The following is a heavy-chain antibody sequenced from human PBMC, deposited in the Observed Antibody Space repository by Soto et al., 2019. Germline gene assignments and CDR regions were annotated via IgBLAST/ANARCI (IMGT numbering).Heavy chain of an antibody. CDR2: INPNSGGT. CDR3: ARDRVGATPYYGMDV. Sequence: GASVKVSCKASGYTFTGYYMHWVRQAPGQGLEWMGWINPNSGGTNYAQKFQGRVTMTRDTSISTAYMELSRLRSDDTAVYYCARDRVGATPYYGMDVWGQGNTVTVSS. J-gene: IGHJ6*02. D-gene: IGHD1-26*01. CDR1: GYTFTGYY. V-gene: IGHV1-2*02.